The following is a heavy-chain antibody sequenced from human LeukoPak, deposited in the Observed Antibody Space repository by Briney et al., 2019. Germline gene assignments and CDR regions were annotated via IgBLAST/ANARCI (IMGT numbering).Heavy chain of an antibody. CDR3: ARDSSRRPQKYDIATSFSTEN. V-gene: IGHV1-2*02. CDR2: INPKIGGT. Sequence: ASVKVSCKASGYTFTGYYIHWVRQAPGQGLESTGWINPKIGGTSYAPRFQGRVSMTSDTSITTAYMQLRRVTSDDTAVYYCARDSSRRPQKYDIATSFSTENWGQGTLVAVSS. D-gene: IGHD3-9*01. J-gene: IGHJ4*02. CDR1: GYTFTGYY.